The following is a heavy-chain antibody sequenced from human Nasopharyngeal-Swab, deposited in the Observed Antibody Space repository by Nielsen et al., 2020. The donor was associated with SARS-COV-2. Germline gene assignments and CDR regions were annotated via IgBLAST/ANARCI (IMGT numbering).Heavy chain of an antibody. CDR2: IWYDGSNK. CDR3: ARDDYGDYGEPFDC. J-gene: IGHJ4*02. V-gene: IGHV3-33*01. Sequence: GESLKISCAASGFTFSSYGMHWVRQAPGKGLEWVAVIWYDGSNKYYADSVKGRFTISRDNSKNTLYLQMNSLRAEDTAVYYCARDDYGDYGEPFDCWGQGTLVTVSS. D-gene: IGHD4-17*01. CDR1: GFTFSSYG.